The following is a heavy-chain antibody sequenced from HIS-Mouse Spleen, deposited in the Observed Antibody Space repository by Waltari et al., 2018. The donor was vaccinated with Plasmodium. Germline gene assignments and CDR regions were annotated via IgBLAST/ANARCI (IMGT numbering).Heavy chain of an antibody. CDR2: INHSGST. J-gene: IGHJ4*02. D-gene: IGHD2-15*01. CDR1: VGSFSGYY. Sequence: QVQLQQWGAGLLKPSETLSLTCAVYVGSFSGYYWSWIRQPPGKGLELIGEINHSGSTNYNPSLKSRVTISVDTSKNQFSLKLSSVTAADTAVYYCARLVVVASKDSYWGQGTLVTVSS. CDR3: ARLVVVASKDSY. V-gene: IGHV4-34*01.